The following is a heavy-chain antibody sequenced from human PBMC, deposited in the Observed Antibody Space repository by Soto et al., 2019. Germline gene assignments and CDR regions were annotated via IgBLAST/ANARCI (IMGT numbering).Heavy chain of an antibody. CDR3: ARDHSRGYSNYYYGMDV. CDR1: GFTFSSYG. J-gene: IGHJ6*02. V-gene: IGHV3-33*01. Sequence: GGSLRLSCAASGFTFSSYGMHWVRQAPGKGLEWVAVIWYDGSNKYYADSVKGRFTISRDNSKNTLYLQMNSLRAEDTAVYYCARDHSRGYSNYYYGMDVWGQGTTVTVSS. CDR2: IWYDGSNK. D-gene: IGHD4-4*01.